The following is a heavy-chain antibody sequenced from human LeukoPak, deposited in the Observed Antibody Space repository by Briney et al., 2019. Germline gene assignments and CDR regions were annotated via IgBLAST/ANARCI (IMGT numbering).Heavy chain of an antibody. Sequence: GGSLRLSCAASGFTFNSYAMHWVRQAPGKGLEWVAFIWYNGSNKYYADSVKGRFTFSRDNSKNTVYLQMNSLRAEDTAVYYCGRDERGYYNSSGFYGAIDFWGQGALVTVSS. J-gene: IGHJ4*02. V-gene: IGHV3-33*01. CDR1: GFTFNSYA. CDR2: IWYNGSNK. D-gene: IGHD3-22*01. CDR3: GRDERGYYNSSGFYGAIDF.